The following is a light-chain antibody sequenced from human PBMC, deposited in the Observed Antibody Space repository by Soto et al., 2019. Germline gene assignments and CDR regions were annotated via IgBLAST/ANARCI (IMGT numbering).Light chain of an antibody. CDR1: YIVLYSPNNMNS. J-gene: IGKJ1*01. CDR3: HQNAGPPWT. Sequence: ENVLTQSPDSLAVSLGERATIKCKTSYIVLYSPNNMNSLAWYQQKRGQPPNLLIYWATFRESGVPDRFSGSGSEKDFTLTISSLQAEDVAVYYCHQNAGPPWTFGQGTKVEIK. V-gene: IGKV4-1*01. CDR2: WAT.